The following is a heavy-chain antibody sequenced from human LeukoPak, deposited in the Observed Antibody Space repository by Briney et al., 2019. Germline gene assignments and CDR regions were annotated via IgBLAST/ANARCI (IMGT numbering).Heavy chain of an antibody. CDR1: GFTFSSYA. V-gene: IGHV3-30-3*01. J-gene: IGHJ5*02. CDR2: ISYDGSNK. D-gene: IGHD4-17*01. CDR3: ARAQRHDYGDLRYPPDP. Sequence: PGGSPRLSCAASGFTFSSYAMHWVRQAPGKGLEWVAVISYDGSNKYYADSVKGRFTISRDNSKNTLYLQMNSLRAEDTAVYYCARAQRHDYGDLRYPPDPWGQGTLVTVSS.